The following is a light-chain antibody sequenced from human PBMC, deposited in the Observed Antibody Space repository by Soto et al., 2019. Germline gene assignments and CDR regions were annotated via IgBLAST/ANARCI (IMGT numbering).Light chain of an antibody. CDR3: RQYGNSPPGT. CDR2: GAS. CDR1: QSVDNSH. J-gene: IGKJ5*01. V-gene: IGKV3-20*01. Sequence: ETVLTQSPGTLYFSPGERATLSCRASQSVDNSHVAWYQQRRGLPPRLLIYGASNRATGIPARFSGSGSGADFTLTISRREPEDFAVYFWRQYGNSPPGTFGQGTRL.